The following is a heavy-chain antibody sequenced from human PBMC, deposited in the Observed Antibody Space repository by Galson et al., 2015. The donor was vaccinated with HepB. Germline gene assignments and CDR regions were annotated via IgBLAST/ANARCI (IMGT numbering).Heavy chain of an antibody. CDR2: INRSGFTT. V-gene: IGHV3-23*01. CDR3: AKDRDDYGDQGD. CDR1: GFTFKNHA. Sequence: SLRLSCAASGFTFKNHAMSWVRQAPGKGLEWVSTINRSGFTTYYADSVKGRFTISRDNFKNTLHVQMNSLRVDDTAVYYCAKDRDDYGDQGDWGQGTLVIVSS. D-gene: IGHD4-17*01. J-gene: IGHJ4*02.